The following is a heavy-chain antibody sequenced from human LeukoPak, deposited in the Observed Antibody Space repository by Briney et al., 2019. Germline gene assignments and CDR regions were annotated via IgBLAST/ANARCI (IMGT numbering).Heavy chain of an antibody. CDR3: AKGAIIILGGNYYMDV. J-gene: IGHJ6*03. CDR2: ISSSSSYI. CDR1: GFIFSLYN. D-gene: IGHD3-3*01. Sequence: GGSLRLSCAASGFIFSLYNMKWVRQAPGKGLEWVSTISSSSSYINYADSVKGRFTISRDNAKNSLYLQINSLRAEDTAVYYCAKGAIIILGGNYYMDVWGKGTTVTVSS. V-gene: IGHV3-21*04.